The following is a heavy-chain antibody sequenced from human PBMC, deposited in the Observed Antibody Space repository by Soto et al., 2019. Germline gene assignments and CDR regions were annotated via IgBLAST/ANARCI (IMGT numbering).Heavy chain of an antibody. Sequence: SETLSLTCTVSGGPISSYYWSWIRQPPGKGLEWIGYIYYIGSTNYNPSLKSRVTISADKSISTAYLQWSSLKASDTAMYYCARRGAVDATLVVLDIWGPGTMVTVPS. D-gene: IGHD2-15*01. V-gene: IGHV4-59*12. CDR3: ARRGAVDATLVVLDI. CDR2: IYYIGST. J-gene: IGHJ3*02. CDR1: GGPISSYY.